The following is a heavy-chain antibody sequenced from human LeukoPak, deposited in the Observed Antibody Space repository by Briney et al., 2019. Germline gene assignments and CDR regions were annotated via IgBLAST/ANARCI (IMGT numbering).Heavy chain of an antibody. CDR1: GCIFTSYW. CDR2: IYPGDSDT. V-gene: IGHV5-51*01. D-gene: IGHD1-26*01. J-gene: IGHJ3*02. CDR3: ARPLGTTYAFDI. Sequence: GGSLQISCKGSGCIFTSYWIGWGRQLPGKGLEWMGIIYPGDSDTRYSPSFPGQVTVSADKSISTAYLQWSSLKASDTAMYYCARPLGTTYAFDIWGQGTMVSVSS.